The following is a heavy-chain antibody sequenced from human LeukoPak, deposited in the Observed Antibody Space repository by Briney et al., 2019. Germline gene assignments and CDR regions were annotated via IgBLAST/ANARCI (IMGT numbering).Heavy chain of an antibody. J-gene: IGHJ4*02. CDR3: GKDRLNRFGYDY. V-gene: IGHV3-23*01. D-gene: IGHD5-18*01. CDR1: GFTFSSYA. CDR2: IPVSGVVE. Sequence: GRSLSLSCAVSGFTFSSYAMSWVGQSAGKGGEWVSAIPVSGVVELSAASVQGRFTLSRDNSKNTLYLQMNSLRAEDTAVYYCGKDRLNRFGYDYWGEGALGTVSS.